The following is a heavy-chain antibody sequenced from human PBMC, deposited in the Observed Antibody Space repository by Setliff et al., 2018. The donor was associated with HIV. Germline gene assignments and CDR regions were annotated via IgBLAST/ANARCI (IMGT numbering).Heavy chain of an antibody. V-gene: IGHV4-34*01. J-gene: IGHJ4*02. CDR2: INHSGST. D-gene: IGHD3-10*01. CDR1: GGSFSAYY. CDR3: SRGRMISMVRGFNNFDY. Sequence: PSETLSLTCAVSGGSFSAYYWGWIRQPPGKGLEWIGEINHSGSTNYNTSLKSRLTTSVDRSKNQFSLRLTSVTTAATAVYYCSRGRMISMVRGFNNFDYWGQGTLVTVSS.